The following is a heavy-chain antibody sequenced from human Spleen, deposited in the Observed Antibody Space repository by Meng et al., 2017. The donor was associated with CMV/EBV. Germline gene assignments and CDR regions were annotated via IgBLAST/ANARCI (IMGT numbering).Heavy chain of an antibody. CDR2: ISSSSRTI. V-gene: IGHV3-48*04. D-gene: IGHD4-11*01. Sequence: GESLKISCTASGFTFSSYKMNWVRQAPGKGLQWVSKISSSSRTIHYADSVKGRFSISRDNAKNSLYLQMNSLRAEDTAVYYCARDDTSNYDYWGQGTLVTVSS. CDR3: ARDDTSNYDY. J-gene: IGHJ4*02. CDR1: GFTFSSYK.